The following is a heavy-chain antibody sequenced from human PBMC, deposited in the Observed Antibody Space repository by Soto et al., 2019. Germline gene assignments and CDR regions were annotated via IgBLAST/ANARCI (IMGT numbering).Heavy chain of an antibody. CDR3: AKDEEYSSSGFVWDY. CDR1: GFTLSSYA. J-gene: IGHJ4*02. D-gene: IGHD6-6*01. CDR2: ISGSGGST. V-gene: IGHV3-23*01. Sequence: EVQLLESGGGLVQPGGSLRLSCAASGFTLSSYAMSWVRQAPGKGLEWVSAISGSGGSTYYADSVKGRFTISRDNSKNTLYLQMNSLRAEDTAVYYCAKDEEYSSSGFVWDYWGQGTLVTVSS.